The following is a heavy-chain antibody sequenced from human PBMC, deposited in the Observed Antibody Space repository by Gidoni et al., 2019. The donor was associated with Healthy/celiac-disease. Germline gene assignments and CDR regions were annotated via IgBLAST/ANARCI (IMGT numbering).Heavy chain of an antibody. V-gene: IGHV4-39*01. CDR3: ARILMVDPTGPIDY. CDR2: IYYSGST. J-gene: IGHJ4*02. D-gene: IGHD3-10*01. CDR1: GGSISSSSYY. Sequence: QLQLQESGPGLVKPSETLSLTCTVPGGSISSSSYYWGWIRQPPGKGLEWIGSIYYSGSTYYNPSLKGRVTISVDTSKNQFSLKLSSVTAADTAVYYCARILMVDPTGPIDYWGQGTLVTVSS.